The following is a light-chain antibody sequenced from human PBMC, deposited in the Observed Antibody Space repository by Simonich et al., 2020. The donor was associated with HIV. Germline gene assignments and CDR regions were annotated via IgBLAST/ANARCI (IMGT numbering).Light chain of an antibody. CDR3: QQYYSTPQT. CDR2: WAS. J-gene: IGKJ1*01. V-gene: IGKV4-1*01. Sequence: DIVMTQSPDSLAVSLGERATINCNSSQSFLYSSNNKNHLAWYQQKPGHPPRLLIYWASTRESGVPDRFSGSGSGTDFTLTISSLQAEDVAVYYCQQYYSTPQTFGQGTKVEIK. CDR1: QSFLYSSNNKNH.